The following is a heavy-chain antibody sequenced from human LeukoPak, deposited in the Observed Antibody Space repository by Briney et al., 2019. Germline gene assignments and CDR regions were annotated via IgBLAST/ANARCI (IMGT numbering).Heavy chain of an antibody. D-gene: IGHD3-3*01. V-gene: IGHV3-23*01. CDR3: ARESSITIFGVVISRGAAFDI. Sequence: GGSLRLSCAASGFTFSSYAMSWVRQAPGKGLEWVSAISGSGGSTYYADSVKGRFTISRDNSKNTLYLQMNSLRAEDTAVYYCARESSITIFGVVISRGAAFDIWGQGTMVTVSS. J-gene: IGHJ3*02. CDR1: GFTFSSYA. CDR2: ISGSGGST.